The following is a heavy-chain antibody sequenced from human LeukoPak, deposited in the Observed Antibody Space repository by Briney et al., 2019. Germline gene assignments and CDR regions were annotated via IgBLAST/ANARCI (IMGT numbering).Heavy chain of an antibody. D-gene: IGHD3-22*01. V-gene: IGHV3-30*04. J-gene: IGHJ4*02. CDR2: ISYDGSNK. CDR1: GFTFSSYA. Sequence: GGSLRLSCAASGFTFSSYAMHWVRQAPGKGLEWVAVISYDGSNKYYADSVKGRFTISRDNSKNTLYLQMNSLRAEDTAVYYCARDFGAWDSSGYCYWGQGTLVTVSS. CDR3: ARDFGAWDSSGYCY.